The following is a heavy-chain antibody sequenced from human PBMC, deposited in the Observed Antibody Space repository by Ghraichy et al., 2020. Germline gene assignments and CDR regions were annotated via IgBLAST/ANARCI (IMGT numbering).Heavy chain of an antibody. CDR3: ARGLNYDFWSGYYYYGMDV. V-gene: IGHV3-30*04. J-gene: IGHJ6*02. Sequence: GGSLRLSCAASGFTFSSYDMHWVRQAPGKGMEWVAVISYDGINKYYADSVKGRFTISRDNSKNTLSLQMNSLRAEDTAVYYCARGLNYDFWSGYYYYGMDVWGQGTTVTVSS. CDR1: GFTFSSYD. D-gene: IGHD3-3*01. CDR2: ISYDGINK.